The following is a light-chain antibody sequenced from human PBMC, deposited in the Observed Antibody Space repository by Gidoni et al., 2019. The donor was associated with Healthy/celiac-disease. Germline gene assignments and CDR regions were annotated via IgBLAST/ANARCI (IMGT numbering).Light chain of an antibody. V-gene: IGLV2-14*01. CDR1: SSDVGGYNY. CDR3: SSYTSSSTSVV. CDR2: DVS. J-gene: IGLJ2*01. Sequence: QSALTQPASVSGSPGQSITISCTGTSSDVGGYNYVSWYQQHPGKAPKLMISDVSNRPSGVSNRFSGSKSGNTASLTISGLQAEDEPDYYCSSYTSSSTSVVFGGGTKLTVL.